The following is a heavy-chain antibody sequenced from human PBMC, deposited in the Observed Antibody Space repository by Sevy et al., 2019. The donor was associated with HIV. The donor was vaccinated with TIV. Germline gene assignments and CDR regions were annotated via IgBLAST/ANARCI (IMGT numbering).Heavy chain of an antibody. CDR2: FDPEEGEI. V-gene: IGHV1-24*01. J-gene: IGHJ4*02. Sequence: ASVKVSCKGSGYTLTELSMHWVRQAPGKGLEWMGRFDPEEGEIIYAQKFQGRVTMTEDPSTDTAYMELSSLRSEDTAVYYCGTTREYYSDSSGYTDYWGQGTLVTVSS. CDR1: GYTLTELS. D-gene: IGHD3-22*01. CDR3: GTTREYYSDSSGYTDY.